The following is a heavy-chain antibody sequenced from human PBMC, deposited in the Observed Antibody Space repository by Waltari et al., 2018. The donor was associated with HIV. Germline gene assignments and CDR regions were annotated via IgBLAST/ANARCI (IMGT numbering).Heavy chain of an antibody. D-gene: IGHD3-10*01. J-gene: IGHJ6*02. Sequence: VQLAQSGAEVKKPGASVTVSCKVSGYTLTELSMHWVRQAPGKGLEWMGNFDPEDDETIYAQKFQGRITMTEDTSSDTAYMELSSLTSGDTAVYYCATDFSGMVRAYSYYSLDVWGQGTTVTVSS. V-gene: IGHV1-24*01. CDR1: GYTLTELS. CDR3: ATDFSGMVRAYSYYSLDV. CDR2: FDPEDDET.